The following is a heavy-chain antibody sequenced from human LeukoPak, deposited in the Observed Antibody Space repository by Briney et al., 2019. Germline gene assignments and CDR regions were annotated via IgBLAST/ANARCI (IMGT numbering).Heavy chain of an antibody. V-gene: IGHV4-59*01. Sequence: SETLSLTCTVSGGSISSYYWSWIRQPPGKGLEWIEYIYYSGSTNYNPSLKSRVTISVDTSKNQFSLKLSSVTAADTAVYYCARVSIKGGKLEWFDPWGQGTLVTVSS. J-gene: IGHJ5*02. CDR3: ARVSIKGGKLEWFDP. CDR1: GGSISSYY. CDR2: IYYSGST. D-gene: IGHD4-23*01.